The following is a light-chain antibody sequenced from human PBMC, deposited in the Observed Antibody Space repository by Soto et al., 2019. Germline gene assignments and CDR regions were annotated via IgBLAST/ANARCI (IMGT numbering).Light chain of an antibody. CDR2: GNS. Sequence: QLVLTQPPSVSGAPGQRVTISCTGSSSNIGAGYDVHWYQQLPGTAPKLLIYGNSNRPSGVPDRFSGSKSGTSASLAITGLQAEDEADYYCSSYTNRRTYVFGSGTKLTVL. CDR1: SSNIGAGYD. CDR3: SSYTNRRTYV. V-gene: IGLV1-40*01. J-gene: IGLJ1*01.